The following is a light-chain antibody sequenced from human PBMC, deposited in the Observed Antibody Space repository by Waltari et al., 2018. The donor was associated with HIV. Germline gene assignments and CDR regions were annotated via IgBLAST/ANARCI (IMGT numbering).Light chain of an antibody. CDR2: GAS. V-gene: IGKV3-15*01. Sequence: EIVVTQSPATLSVSPGERATLSCRASQSVSSNLAWYQHKPGQAPRLLFYGASTRATGIPARFSGSGSGTEFSLTITSLQSEDFAVYYCQRYGSSPLTFGGGTKVEI. CDR3: QRYGSSPLT. CDR1: QSVSSN. J-gene: IGKJ4*01.